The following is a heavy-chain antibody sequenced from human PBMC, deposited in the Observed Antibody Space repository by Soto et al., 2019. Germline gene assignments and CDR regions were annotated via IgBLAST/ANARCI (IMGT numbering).Heavy chain of an antibody. J-gene: IGHJ4*02. CDR1: GFTFSSHW. CDR2: IKSDGSST. CDR3: ARDRPEILNPTDHPMFDY. Sequence: EVQLVESGGGLVQPGGSLRLSCAASGFTFSSHWMHWVRQVPGKGLVWVSRIKSDGSSTAYAASVKGRFTISRDNAKNTLYLQMKSLRVEDTAIYYCARDRPEILNPTDHPMFDYWGQGTLVTVSS. D-gene: IGHD6-6*01. V-gene: IGHV3-74*01.